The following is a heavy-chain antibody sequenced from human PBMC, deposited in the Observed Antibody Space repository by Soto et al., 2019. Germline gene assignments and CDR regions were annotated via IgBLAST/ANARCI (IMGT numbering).Heavy chain of an antibody. CDR2: IWYDGSNK. V-gene: IGHV3-33*01. J-gene: IGHJ4*02. Sequence: GGSLRLSCAASGFTFSSYGMHWVRQAPGKGLEWVAVIWYDGSNKYYAEYVKGRFTISRDNSKNTLFLQMNCLRAEDTAVYYCARDRDGYSYVYVDYWGQGT. CDR3: ARDRDGYSYVYVDY. CDR1: GFTFSSYG. D-gene: IGHD5-18*01.